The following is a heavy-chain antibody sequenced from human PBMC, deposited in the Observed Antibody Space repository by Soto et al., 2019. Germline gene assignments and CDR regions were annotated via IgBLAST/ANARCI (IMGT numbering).Heavy chain of an antibody. V-gene: IGHV3-23*01. CDR1: GFTFSSYA. CDR3: AKEERDFWSGYPYFDY. CDR2: ISGSGGST. J-gene: IGHJ4*02. D-gene: IGHD3-3*01. Sequence: GGSLRLSCAASGFTFSSYAMSWVRQAPGKGLEWVSAISGSGGSTYYADSVKGRFTISRDNSKNTLYLQMNSLRAEDTAVYYCAKEERDFWSGYPYFDYWGQGTLVTVSS.